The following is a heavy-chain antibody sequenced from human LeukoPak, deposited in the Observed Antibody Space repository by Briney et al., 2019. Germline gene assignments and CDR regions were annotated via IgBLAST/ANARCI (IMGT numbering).Heavy chain of an antibody. CDR1: GYTFTSYG. CDR2: ISAYNGNT. Sequence: GASVKVSCKGSGYTFTSYGISCVRQAPGQGLEWMGWISAYNGNTNYAQKLQGRVTMTTDTSTSTAYMELRSLRSDDTAVYYCARDTYCDSTSCRFTQVQYWGQGTLVTVSS. D-gene: IGHD2-2*01. J-gene: IGHJ1*01. V-gene: IGHV1-18*04. CDR3: ARDTYCDSTSCRFTQVQY.